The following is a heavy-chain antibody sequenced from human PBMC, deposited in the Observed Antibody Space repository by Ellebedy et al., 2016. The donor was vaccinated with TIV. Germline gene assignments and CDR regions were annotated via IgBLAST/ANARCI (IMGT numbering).Heavy chain of an antibody. CDR3: ARRASYGDYAVQVNPWFDP. D-gene: IGHD4-17*01. V-gene: IGHV3-7*01. Sequence: GGSLRLSCAASGFNFRSYWMTWVRQAPGKGLEWVAKIRQEGDEIYYVESVKGRFTISRDNAKNSRFLQMNSLRVEDTAVYYGARRASYGDYAVQVNPWFDPWGQGTLVTVSS. J-gene: IGHJ5*02. CDR2: IRQEGDEI. CDR1: GFNFRSYW.